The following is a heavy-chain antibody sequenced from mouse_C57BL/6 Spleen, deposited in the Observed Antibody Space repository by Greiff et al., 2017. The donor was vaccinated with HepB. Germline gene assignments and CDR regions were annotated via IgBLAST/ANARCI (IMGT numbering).Heavy chain of an antibody. D-gene: IGHD1-2*01. CDR2: ISYDGSN. CDR3: AREGTASFDY. Sequence: DVHLVESGPGLVKPSQSLSLTCSVTGYSITSGYYWNWIRQFPGNKLEWMGYISYDGSNNYNPSLKNRISITRDTSKNQFFLKLNSVTTEDTATYYCAREGTASFDYWGQGTTLTVSS. V-gene: IGHV3-6*01. J-gene: IGHJ2*01. CDR1: GYSITSGYY.